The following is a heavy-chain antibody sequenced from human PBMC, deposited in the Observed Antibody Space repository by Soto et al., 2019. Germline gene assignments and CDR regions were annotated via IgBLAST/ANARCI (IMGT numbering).Heavy chain of an antibody. V-gene: IGHV4-30-2*01. CDR1: GGSIRSGGYS. Sequence: SETLSLTCAVSGGSIRSGGYSWNWIRQPPGKGLEWIGNIYHSGSTYYNASLKSRVTISVDRSKNQFSLKLSSVTAADTAVYYCGRGDYANAFDIWGQGTMVTVSS. CDR2: IYHSGST. J-gene: IGHJ3*02. D-gene: IGHD4-17*01. CDR3: GRGDYANAFDI.